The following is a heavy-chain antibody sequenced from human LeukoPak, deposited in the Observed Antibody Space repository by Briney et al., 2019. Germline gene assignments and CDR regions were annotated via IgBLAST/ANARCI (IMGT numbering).Heavy chain of an antibody. Sequence: SETLSLTCSVSGGPISSSSYYWGWVRQPPGKGLEWIGSIYYSGHTYYNPSLKSRVTISEDTSKNQFSLKLSSVTAADTAVYYCARRDAAAGRRIDYWGQGTLVTVSS. CDR1: GGPISSSSYY. J-gene: IGHJ4*02. V-gene: IGHV4-39*01. CDR2: IYYSGHT. D-gene: IGHD6-13*01. CDR3: ARRDAAAGRRIDY.